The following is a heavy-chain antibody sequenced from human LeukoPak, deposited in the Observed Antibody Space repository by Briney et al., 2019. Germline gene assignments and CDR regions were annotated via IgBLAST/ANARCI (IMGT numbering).Heavy chain of an antibody. V-gene: IGHV4-30-2*01. CDR1: GGSISSGGYS. J-gene: IGHJ4*02. CDR2: IYHSGST. D-gene: IGHD4-23*01. CDR3: AREYHSGNSRYFDY. Sequence: SETLSLTCAVSGGSISSGGYSWSWIRQPPGKGLEWIGYIYHSGSTYYNPSLKSRVTISVDRSKNQFSLKLSSVTAADTAVYYCAREYHSGNSRYFDYWGQGTLVTVSS.